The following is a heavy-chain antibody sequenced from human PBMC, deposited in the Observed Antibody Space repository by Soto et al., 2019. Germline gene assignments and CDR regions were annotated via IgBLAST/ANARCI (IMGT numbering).Heavy chain of an antibody. J-gene: IGHJ5*02. CDR2: IYYSGST. D-gene: IGHD3-3*01. CDR3: ARGLTGFLEWPYLYANWFDP. V-gene: IGHV4-59*01. Sequence: NPSETLSLTCTVSGGSISSYYWSWIRQPPGKGLEWIGYIYYSGSTNYNPSLKSRVTISVDTSKNQFSLKLSSVTAADTAVYYCARGLTGFLEWPYLYANWFDPWGQGTLVTVSS. CDR1: GGSISSYY.